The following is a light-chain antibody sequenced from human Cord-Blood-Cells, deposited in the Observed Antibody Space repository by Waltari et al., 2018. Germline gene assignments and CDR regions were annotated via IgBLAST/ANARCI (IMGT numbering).Light chain of an antibody. CDR2: GNS. CDR3: QSYDSSLSPYV. CDR1: SSNIGSNT. V-gene: IGLV1-40*01. J-gene: IGLJ1*01. Sequence: QSVLTQPPSASGTPGQRVTISCSGSSSNIGSNTVNWYQQLPGTAPKLLIYGNSNRPSGVPDRFSGSKSGTSASLAITGLQAEDEADYYCQSYDSSLSPYVFGTGTKVTVL.